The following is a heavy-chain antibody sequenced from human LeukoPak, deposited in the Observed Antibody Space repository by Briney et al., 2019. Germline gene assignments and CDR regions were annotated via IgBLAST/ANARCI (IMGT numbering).Heavy chain of an antibody. J-gene: IGHJ3*02. Sequence: GGSLRLSCAASGFTFSSYSMTWFRQAPGKGLEWVSSISSSSSYIYYADSVKGRFTISRDNAKNSLYLQMNSLRAEDTAVYYCARRLRIDAFDIWGQGTMVTVSS. CDR2: ISSSSSYI. CDR3: ARRLRIDAFDI. V-gene: IGHV3-21*01. D-gene: IGHD4-17*01. CDR1: GFTFSSYS.